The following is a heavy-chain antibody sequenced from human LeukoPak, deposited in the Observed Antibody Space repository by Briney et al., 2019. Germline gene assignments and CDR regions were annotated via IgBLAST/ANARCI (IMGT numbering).Heavy chain of an antibody. CDR3: ASSSSSGYYYAGYYFDY. J-gene: IGHJ4*02. V-gene: IGHV4-39*07. D-gene: IGHD3-22*01. CDR2: IYYSGST. Sequence: SETLSLTCTVSGVSISSSSYYWGWIRQPPGKGLEWIGSIYYSGSTYYNPSLKSRVTISVDTSKDQFSLKLSSVTAADTAVYYCASSSSSGYYYAGYYFDYWGQGTLVTVSS. CDR1: GVSISSSSYY.